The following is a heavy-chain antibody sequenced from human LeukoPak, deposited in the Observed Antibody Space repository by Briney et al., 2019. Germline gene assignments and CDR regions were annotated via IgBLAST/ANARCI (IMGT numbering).Heavy chain of an antibody. J-gene: IGHJ4*02. V-gene: IGHV3-48*01. CDR3: ARHSTGYSSSWYDPEVDY. CDR1: GFTFSSYS. CDR2: ISSSSSTI. D-gene: IGHD6-13*01. Sequence: GGSLRLSCAASGFTFSSYSMNWVRQAPGKGLEWVSYISSSSSTIYYADSVKGRFTISRDNAKNSLYLQMNSLRAEDTAVYYCARHSTGYSSSWYDPEVDYWGQRTLVTVSS.